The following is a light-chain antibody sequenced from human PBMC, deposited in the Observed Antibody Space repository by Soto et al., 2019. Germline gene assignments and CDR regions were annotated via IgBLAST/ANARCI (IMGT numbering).Light chain of an antibody. V-gene: IGLV2-14*01. Sequence: QYVLTQPASVSGTPGQSITISYTGTSSDVAGYNSVSWNQQHPGKTPKFMIYDVSNRPSGVSNRCSGSKSGNTGSLTISGLQADDGADYYCSSYTTSDTRQIVFGTGTKVTVL. J-gene: IGLJ1*01. CDR1: SSDVAGYNS. CDR2: DVS. CDR3: SSYTTSDTRQIV.